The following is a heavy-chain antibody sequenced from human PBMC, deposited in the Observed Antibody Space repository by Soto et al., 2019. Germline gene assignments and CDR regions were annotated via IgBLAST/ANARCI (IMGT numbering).Heavy chain of an antibody. Sequence: TSETLSLTCTVSGGSISSGGYYWVWIRQHPGKGLEWIGYIYYSGSTYYNPSLKSRVTISVDTSKNQFSLKLSSVTAADTAVYYCARVHRYSSSSFGYWGQGTLVTVSS. CDR2: IYYSGST. J-gene: IGHJ4*02. D-gene: IGHD6-6*01. V-gene: IGHV4-31*03. CDR3: ARVHRYSSSSFGY. CDR1: GGSISSGGYY.